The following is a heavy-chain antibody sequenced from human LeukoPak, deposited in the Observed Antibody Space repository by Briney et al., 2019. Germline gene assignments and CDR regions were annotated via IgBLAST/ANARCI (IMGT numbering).Heavy chain of an antibody. J-gene: IGHJ4*02. CDR2: INHSGST. CDR1: GGSFSGYY. V-gene: IGHV4-34*01. D-gene: IGHD3-10*01. CDR3: AGGSPIAMVRGVMRYFDY. Sequence: SETLSLTCAVYGGSFSGYYWSWIRQPPGKGLEWIGEINHSGSTNYNPSLKSRVTISVDTSKNQFSLKLSSVTAADTAAYYCAGGSPIAMVRGVMRYFDYWGQGTLVTVSS.